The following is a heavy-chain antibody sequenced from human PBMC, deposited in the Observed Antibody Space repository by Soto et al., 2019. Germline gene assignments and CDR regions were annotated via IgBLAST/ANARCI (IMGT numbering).Heavy chain of an antibody. Sequence: SETLSLTCAVYGGSFSGYYWSWIRQPPGKGLEWIGEINHSGSTNYNPSLKSRVTISVDTSKNQFSLKLSPVTAADTAVYYCARGRSSGYYQYYYYGMDVWGQGTRVTVSS. CDR1: GGSFSGYY. CDR3: ARGRSSGYYQYYYYGMDV. D-gene: IGHD3-22*01. J-gene: IGHJ6*02. V-gene: IGHV4-34*01. CDR2: INHSGST.